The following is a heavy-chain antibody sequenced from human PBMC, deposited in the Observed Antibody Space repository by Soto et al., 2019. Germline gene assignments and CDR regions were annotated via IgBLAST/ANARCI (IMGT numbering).Heavy chain of an antibody. D-gene: IGHD3-10*01. CDR2: INPILSMS. J-gene: IGHJ4*02. CDR3: ATSYGSGYRAFDS. Sequence: QVQVVQSGADVQRPGSSVRVSCKASGDTFNFYSINWVRQAPGLGLQWMGRINPILSMSNYGTRFQGRVTMTADKSTSTAYMELSSMRSEDTAMYYCATSYGSGYRAFDSWGQGALVTVSS. V-gene: IGHV1-69*02. CDR1: GDTFNFYS.